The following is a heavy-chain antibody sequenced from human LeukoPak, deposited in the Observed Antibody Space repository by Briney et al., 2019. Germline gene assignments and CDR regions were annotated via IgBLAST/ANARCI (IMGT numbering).Heavy chain of an antibody. Sequence: GGSLRLSCTASGFTFSNYWMSWVRQTPGKGLEWVANVDQEASENYCADSVKGRFTISRDNAKNSLYLQMNSLRADDTAVYYCAREVYSSGCYAFDYWGQGTLVTVSS. CDR2: VDQEASEN. J-gene: IGHJ4*02. CDR1: GFTFSNYW. D-gene: IGHD6-19*01. V-gene: IGHV3-7*01. CDR3: AREVYSSGCYAFDY.